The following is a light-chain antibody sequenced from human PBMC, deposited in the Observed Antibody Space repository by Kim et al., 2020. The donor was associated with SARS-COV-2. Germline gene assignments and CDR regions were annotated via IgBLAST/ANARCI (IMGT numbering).Light chain of an antibody. Sequence: GKTVTISCTRSRGSIASNYVQWYRQRPGSAPTTVIYEDNQRPSGVPGRFSGSIDSSSNSASLTISGLKTEDEADYYCQSFDTRSQVFGGGTQLTVL. CDR2: EDN. CDR1: RGSIASNY. J-gene: IGLJ2*01. CDR3: QSFDTRSQV. V-gene: IGLV6-57*03.